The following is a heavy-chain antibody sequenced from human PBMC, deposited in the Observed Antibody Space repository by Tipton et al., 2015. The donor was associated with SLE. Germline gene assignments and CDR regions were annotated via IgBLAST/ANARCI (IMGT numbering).Heavy chain of an antibody. Sequence: TLSLTCTVSGGSINTSDYFWGWIRQPPGKGLEWIGIVYYSGITYYNPSLQSRISMSVDTSENQFSLRVTSVTAADTAVYYCARLSAYYRVFDLWGQGTLVTVSS. D-gene: IGHD3-3*01. J-gene: IGHJ4*02. CDR1: GGSINTSDYF. CDR2: VYYSGIT. CDR3: ARLSAYYRVFDL. V-gene: IGHV4-39*07.